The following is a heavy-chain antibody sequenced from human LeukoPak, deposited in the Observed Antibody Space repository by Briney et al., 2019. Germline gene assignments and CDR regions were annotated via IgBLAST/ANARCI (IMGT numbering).Heavy chain of an antibody. CDR2: IYWNDDN. J-gene: IGHJ4*02. V-gene: IGHV2-5*01. CDR3: AHYGDYRFMYYFDF. CDR1: GFSLSTSGVG. D-gene: IGHD4-17*01. Sequence: SGPTLVKPPQPLTLTCTFSGFSLSTSGVGVGWIRQPPVKALEWLALIYWNDDNRYSPSLKSRLTITKDTSKKQVVLTMTNMDPVDTATYYCAHYGDYRFMYYFDFWGQGVLVSVSS.